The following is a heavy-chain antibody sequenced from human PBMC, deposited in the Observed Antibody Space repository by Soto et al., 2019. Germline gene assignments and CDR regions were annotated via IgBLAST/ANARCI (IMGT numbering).Heavy chain of an antibody. CDR2: IIPIFGTA. CDR3: ARGWAVEMATPFGDYYGMAV. J-gene: IGHJ6*02. D-gene: IGHD3-16*01. CDR1: GGTFSSYA. V-gene: IGHV1-69*01. Sequence: QVQLVQSGAEVKKPGSSVKVSCKASGGTFSSYAISWVRQAPGQGLEWMGGIIPIFGTANYAQKFQGSVTITADESRSTAYMEMSSLRSEDTAVYYCARGWAVEMATPFGDYYGMAVWGQGTTVTVSS.